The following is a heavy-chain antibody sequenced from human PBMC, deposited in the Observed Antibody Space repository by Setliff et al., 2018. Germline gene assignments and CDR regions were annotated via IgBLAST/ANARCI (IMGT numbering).Heavy chain of an antibody. D-gene: IGHD4-17*01. CDR3: ARDWRDYGAMGY. V-gene: IGHV7-4-1*02. J-gene: IGHJ4*02. Sequence: ASVKVSCKASGYSLSNYVMNWVRQAPGQGLEWMGWINTKTGDPTYAQGYTGRFAFSLDTSDSATYLDISNLKAEDTATYYCARDWRDYGAMGYWGQGTLVTAPQ. CDR2: INTKTGDP. CDR1: GYSLSNYV.